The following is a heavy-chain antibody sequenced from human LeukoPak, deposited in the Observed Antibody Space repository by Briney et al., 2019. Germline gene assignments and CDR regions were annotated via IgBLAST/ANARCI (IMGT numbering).Heavy chain of an antibody. J-gene: IGHJ5*02. V-gene: IGHV1-2*02. CDR3: ARGTGSSWLDP. CDR1: GYTFTAYC. CDR2: INTNTGAT. Sequence: ASVKVSCQASGYTFTAYCMHWVRQAPGQGLEWMAWINTNTGATKFAQEFQGRVTLTRDTSISTAYMELGRLTSDDTAVYYCARGTGSSWLDPWGQGTLVTVSS. D-gene: IGHD2-15*01.